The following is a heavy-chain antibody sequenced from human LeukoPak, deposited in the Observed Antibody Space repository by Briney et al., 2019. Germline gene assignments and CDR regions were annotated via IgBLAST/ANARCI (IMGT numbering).Heavy chain of an antibody. CDR2: ISWNSGSI. CDR1: GFTFDDYA. CDR3: AKDSHDYGGITTYYFDY. V-gene: IGHV3-9*01. J-gene: IGHJ4*02. D-gene: IGHD4-23*01. Sequence: PGRSLRLSCAASGFTFDDYAMHWVRQAPGKGLEWVSGISWNSGSIGYADSVKGRFTISRDNAKNSLYLQMNSLRAEDTALYYCAKDSHDYGGITTYYFDYWGQGTLVTVSS.